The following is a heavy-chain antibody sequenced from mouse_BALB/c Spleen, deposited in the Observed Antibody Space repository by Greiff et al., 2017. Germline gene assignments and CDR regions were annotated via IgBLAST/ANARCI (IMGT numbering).Heavy chain of an antibody. D-gene: IGHD4-1*01. V-gene: IGHV5-17*02. CDR3: ASPWDGGFDY. J-gene: IGHJ3*01. CDR2: ISSGSSTI. CDR1: GFTFSSFG. Sequence: EVMLVESGGGLVQPGGSRKLSCAASGFTFSSFGMHWVRQAPEKGLEWVAYISSGSSTIYYADTVKGRFTISRDNPKNTLFLQMTSLRSEDTAMYYCASPWDGGFDYWGQGTLVTVSA.